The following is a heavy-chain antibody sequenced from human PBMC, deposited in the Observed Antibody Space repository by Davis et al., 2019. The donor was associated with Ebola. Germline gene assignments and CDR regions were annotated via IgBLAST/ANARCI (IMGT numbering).Heavy chain of an antibody. J-gene: IGHJ3*02. Sequence: GGSLRLSCAASGFTFSRYWMSWVRQAPGKGLEWVAVIWYDGRNKYYADSVKGRFTISRDNSKNMVYLQMDSLRAEDTAVYYCARDKHVYYDFWSGYGIHDAFDIWGQGTMVTVSS. CDR1: GFTFSRYW. D-gene: IGHD3-3*01. CDR3: ARDKHVYYDFWSGYGIHDAFDI. CDR2: IWYDGRNK. V-gene: IGHV3-33*08.